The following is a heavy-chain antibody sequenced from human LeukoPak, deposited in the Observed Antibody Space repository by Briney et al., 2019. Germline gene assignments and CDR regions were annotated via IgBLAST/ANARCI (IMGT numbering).Heavy chain of an antibody. CDR1: GGSFSGYY. J-gene: IGHJ5*02. D-gene: IGHD2-2*01. CDR3: ARGRWSGIVVVPAAPGARYNWFDP. CDR2: MNHSGST. Sequence: PSETLSLTCAVYGGSFSGYYWGWIGQPPGKGLEWIGQMNHSGSTNYNPSLKSRVTISVDTSKNQFSLKLSSVTAADTAVYYCARGRWSGIVVVPAAPGARYNWFDPWGQGTLVTVSS. V-gene: IGHV4-34*01.